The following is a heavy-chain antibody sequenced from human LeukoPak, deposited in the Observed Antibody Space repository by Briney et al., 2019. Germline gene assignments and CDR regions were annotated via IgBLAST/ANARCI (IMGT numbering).Heavy chain of an antibody. Sequence: PGGSLRLSCAASGFTFSSYAMHWVRQAPGKGLEWVAVISYDGSNKYYADSVKGRFTISRDNSKNTLYLQMNSLRAEDTAVYYCARSGSGYGDYYYYMDVWGKGTTATVSS. CDR3: ARSGSGYGDYYYYMDV. CDR2: ISYDGSNK. J-gene: IGHJ6*03. CDR1: GFTFSSYA. D-gene: IGHD3-22*01. V-gene: IGHV3-30*04.